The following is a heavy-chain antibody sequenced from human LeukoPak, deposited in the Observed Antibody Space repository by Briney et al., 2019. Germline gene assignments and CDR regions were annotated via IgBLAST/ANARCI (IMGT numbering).Heavy chain of an antibody. V-gene: IGHV1-18*01. CDR2: ISAYNGNT. J-gene: IGHJ5*02. CDR1: GYTFTSYG. CDR3: ARVRYYYDSSGYLNWFDP. Sequence: ASVKVSCKASGYTFTSYGISWVRQAPGQGLAWMGWISAYNGNTNYAQKLQGRVTMTTDTSTSTAYMELRSLRSDDTAVYYCARVRYYYDSSGYLNWFDPWGQGTLVTVSS. D-gene: IGHD3-22*01.